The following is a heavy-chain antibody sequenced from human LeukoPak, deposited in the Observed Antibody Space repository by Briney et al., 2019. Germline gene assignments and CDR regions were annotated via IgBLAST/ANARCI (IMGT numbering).Heavy chain of an antibody. CDR3: ARHETGPYFDY. CDR1: GYSFTSYW. CDR2: IYPGDSDT. V-gene: IGHV5-51*01. D-gene: IGHD1-1*01. Sequence: GEPLKISCKGFGYSFTSYWIGWVRQMPGKGLECMGIIYPGDSDTRYSPSFQGQVTISADKSISTAYLQWSSLKASDTAMYYCARHETGPYFDYWGQGTLVTVSS. J-gene: IGHJ4*02.